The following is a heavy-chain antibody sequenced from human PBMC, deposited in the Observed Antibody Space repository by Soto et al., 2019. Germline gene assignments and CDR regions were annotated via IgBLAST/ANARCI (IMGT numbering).Heavy chain of an antibody. CDR2: INPETGGT. CDR3: ARERFQVISDGMDV. CDR1: GYTFTGYY. J-gene: IGHJ6*02. Sequence: GASVKVSCKASGYTFTGYYVHWVREAPGQGLEWMGWINPETGGTSYAQKFQGGVTLSRDTSINTAYLELSSLRFDDAAVYFCARERFQVISDGMDVWGQGTTVTVSS. V-gene: IGHV1-2*02. D-gene: IGHD2-21*01.